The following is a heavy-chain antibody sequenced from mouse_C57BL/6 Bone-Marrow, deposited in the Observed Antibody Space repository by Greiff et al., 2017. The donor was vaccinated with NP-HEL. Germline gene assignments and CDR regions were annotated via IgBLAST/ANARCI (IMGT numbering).Heavy chain of an antibody. CDR1: GYAFSSSW. Sequence: VQGVESGPELVKPGASVKISCKASGYAFSSSWMNWVKQRPGKGLEWIGRIYPGDGDTNYNGKFKGKATLTADKSSSTAYMQLSSLTSEDSAVYFCARSDYGSSWYFDVWGTGTTVTVSS. J-gene: IGHJ1*03. CDR3: ARSDYGSSWYFDV. CDR2: IYPGDGDT. V-gene: IGHV1-82*01. D-gene: IGHD1-1*01.